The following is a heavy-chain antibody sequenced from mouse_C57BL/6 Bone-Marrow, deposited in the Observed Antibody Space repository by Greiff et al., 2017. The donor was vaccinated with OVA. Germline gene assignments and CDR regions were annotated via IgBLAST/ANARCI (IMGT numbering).Heavy chain of an antibody. Sequence: EVKLVESGGGLVQPGESLKLSCASTEFEFPSYDMSWVRKAPEKGLELVAAINSDGGSTYYPDTMERRFIISRDNTKKTLYLQMSSLRSEDTALYYCARRGSGYGYFDVWGTGTTVTVSS. CDR1: EFEFPSYD. V-gene: IGHV5-2*01. D-gene: IGHD3-2*02. CDR2: INSDGGST. J-gene: IGHJ1*03. CDR3: ARRGSGYGYFDV.